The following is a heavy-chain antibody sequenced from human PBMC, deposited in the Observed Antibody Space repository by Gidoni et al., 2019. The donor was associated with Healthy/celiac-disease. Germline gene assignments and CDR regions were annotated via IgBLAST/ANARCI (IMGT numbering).Heavy chain of an antibody. CDR1: GFTFSSYA. CDR3: AKDNQWLVRNDYFDY. V-gene: IGHV3-23*01. CDR2: ISGSGGST. Sequence: EVQLLESGGGLVQPGGSLRLSCSASGFTFSSYAMSWVRQAPRKGLEWGSAISGSGGSTDYAESVKGRFTISRDNSKNTLYLQMNSLRAEDTAVYYCAKDNQWLVRNDYFDYWGQGTLVTVSS. J-gene: IGHJ4*02. D-gene: IGHD6-19*01.